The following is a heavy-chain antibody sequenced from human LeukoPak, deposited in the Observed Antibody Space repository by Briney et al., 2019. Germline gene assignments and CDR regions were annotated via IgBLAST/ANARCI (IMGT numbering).Heavy chain of an antibody. J-gene: IGHJ4*02. Sequence: GGSLRLSCAASGFTFSSYSMNWVRQAPGKGLEWVSSISSSSSYIYYADSVKGRFTISRDNAKNSLYLQMNSLRAEDTAVYYCARARPRVRGPFDYWGEGTLVTVSS. V-gene: IGHV3-21*01. D-gene: IGHD3-10*01. CDR3: ARARPRVRGPFDY. CDR1: GFTFSSYS. CDR2: ISSSSSYI.